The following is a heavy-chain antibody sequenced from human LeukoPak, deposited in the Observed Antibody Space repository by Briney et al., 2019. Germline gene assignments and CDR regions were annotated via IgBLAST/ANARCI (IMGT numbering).Heavy chain of an antibody. D-gene: IGHD2-15*01. CDR1: GFTFSSYA. Sequence: GGSLRLSCAASGFTFSSYAMSWVRQAPGKGLEWVSAISGSGGSTYYADSVKGRFTISRDNSKNTLYLQMNSLRAEDTAVYYCAKTPKLLPWERYFQHWGQGTLVTVSS. CDR2: ISGSGGST. J-gene: IGHJ1*01. CDR3: AKTPKLLPWERYFQH. V-gene: IGHV3-23*01.